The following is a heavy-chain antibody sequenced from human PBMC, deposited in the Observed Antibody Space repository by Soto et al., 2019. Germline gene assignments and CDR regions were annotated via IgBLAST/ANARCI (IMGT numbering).Heavy chain of an antibody. D-gene: IGHD5-18*01. V-gene: IGHV1-8*01. J-gene: IGHJ6*02. Sequence: QVQLVQSGAEVKKPGASVKVSCKASGYTFTSYDINWVRQATGQGLEWMGWMNPNSGNTGYAQKFQGRVTMTRNTSISTAYMGLSGLRSEDTAVYYCARGGYSYGYYYYGMGVWGQGTTVTVSS. CDR2: MNPNSGNT. CDR3: ARGGYSYGYYYYGMGV. CDR1: GYTFTSYD.